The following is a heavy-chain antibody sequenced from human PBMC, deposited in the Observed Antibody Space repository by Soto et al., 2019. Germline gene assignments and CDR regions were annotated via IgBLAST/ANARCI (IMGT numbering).Heavy chain of an antibody. D-gene: IGHD2-2*01. CDR1: GGHISSGGYY. Sequence: QVQLQESGPGLVKPSQTLSLTCTVSGGHISSGGYYWSWIRQHPGKGLEWIGYIYYSGSTYYNPSLKSRVTISVDTSKNQFSLKLSSVTAADTAVYYCARGRGCSSTSCYGSFDPWGQGTLVTVSS. CDR2: IYYSGST. J-gene: IGHJ5*02. V-gene: IGHV4-31*03. CDR3: ARGRGCSSTSCYGSFDP.